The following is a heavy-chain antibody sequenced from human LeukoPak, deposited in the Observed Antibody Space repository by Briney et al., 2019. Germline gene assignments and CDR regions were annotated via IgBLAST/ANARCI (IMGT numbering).Heavy chain of an antibody. CDR2: IYHSGST. D-gene: IGHD3-22*01. CDR1: GGSISSSNW. Sequence: SETLSLTCAVSGGSISSSNWWSWVRQPPGKGLEWIGEIYHSGSTNYNPSLKSRVTISVDKSKNQFSLKLSSVTAADTAGYYCASSRRGYDXSGYPLDYWGQGTLVTVSS. V-gene: IGHV4-4*02. J-gene: IGHJ4*02. CDR3: ASSRRGYDXSGYPLDY.